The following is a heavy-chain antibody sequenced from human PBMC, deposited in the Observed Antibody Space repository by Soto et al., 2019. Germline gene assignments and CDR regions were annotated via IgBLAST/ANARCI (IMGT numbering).Heavy chain of an antibody. CDR1: GFTFSSYS. Sequence: EVQLVESGGGLVKPGGSLRLSCAASGFTFSSYSMNWVRQAPGKGLEWVSSISSSSSCIYYADSVKGRFTISRDNAKNSLYLQMNRLRAEDTAVYYCARDQPGYSYGYGLGSWGQGTLVTVSS. CDR3: ARDQPGYSYGYGLGS. J-gene: IGHJ5*02. CDR2: ISSSSSCI. D-gene: IGHD5-18*01. V-gene: IGHV3-21*01.